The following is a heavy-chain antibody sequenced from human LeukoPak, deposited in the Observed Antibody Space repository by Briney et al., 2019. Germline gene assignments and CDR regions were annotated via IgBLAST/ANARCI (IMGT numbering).Heavy chain of an antibody. CDR1: GGTFNNFA. D-gene: IGHD3-3*01. CDR2: TIRVSGTT. CDR3: ASPMNYYDVWSGYYTGGYLDDY. J-gene: IGHJ4*02. V-gene: IGHV1-69*13. Sequence: ASVKVSCKVSGGTFNNFALSWVRQAPGQGLEWMGGTIRVSGTTKYAQNLQGRVKVTADGSTSTAYMEMSSLRSEDTAIYYCASPMNYYDVWSGYYTGGYLDDYWGQGTLVTVSS.